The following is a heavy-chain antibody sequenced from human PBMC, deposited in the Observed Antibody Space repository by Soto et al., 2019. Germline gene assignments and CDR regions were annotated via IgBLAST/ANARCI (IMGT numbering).Heavy chain of an antibody. V-gene: IGHV3-33*08. CDR1: GFTFSSYG. CDR2: IGYDGSNK. Sequence: GGSLRLSCAASGFTFSSYGMHWVRQAPGKGLEWVAVIGYDGSNKYYAHSVKGRFTISRDNSKNTLYLQMNSLRAEDTAVYYCARARGGAARDAFDIGGQGTMVTVSS. CDR3: ARARGGAARDAFDI. D-gene: IGHD6-6*01. J-gene: IGHJ3*02.